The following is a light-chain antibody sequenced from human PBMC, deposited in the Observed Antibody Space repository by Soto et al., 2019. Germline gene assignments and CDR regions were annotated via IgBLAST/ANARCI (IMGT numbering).Light chain of an antibody. Sequence: QSVLTQPASVSGSPGQSITISCTGSSSDVGYYNYVSWYQHHPGKAPKLLIFETSRRPSWTSSRFSGSRSGYTASLTISGLQAEDEADYYCASYTSSGTDVFGPGTKVTVL. CDR1: SSDVGYYNY. J-gene: IGLJ1*01. CDR2: ETS. V-gene: IGLV2-14*01. CDR3: ASYTSSGTDV.